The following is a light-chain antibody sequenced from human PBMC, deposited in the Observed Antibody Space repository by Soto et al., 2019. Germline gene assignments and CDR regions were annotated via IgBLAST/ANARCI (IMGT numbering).Light chain of an antibody. CDR2: GIT. CDR1: QSLTDGF. CDR3: QQYGTAPFT. V-gene: IGKV3-20*01. J-gene: IGKJ2*01. Sequence: EIVLTQSAGTLSLSPGERATLSCRASQSLTDGFLAWYQQKHGQALSLLIYGITNRATGIPDRFSGGGSGADFTLTISRLEPEDIAVYYCQQYGTAPFTFGQGTKVEIK.